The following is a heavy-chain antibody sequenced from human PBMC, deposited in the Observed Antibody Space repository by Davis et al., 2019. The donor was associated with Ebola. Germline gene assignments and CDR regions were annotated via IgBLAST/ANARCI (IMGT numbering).Heavy chain of an antibody. Sequence: GESLKISCAASGFTFSSYEMNWVRQAPGKGLEWVSYISSSGSTIYYADSVKGRFTISRDNSKNTLYLQMNSLRAEDTAVYYCAKDQRHYYDFWSGYYTYYYYGMDVWGQGTTVTVSS. CDR3: AKDQRHYYDFWSGYYTYYYYGMDV. CDR1: GFTFSSYE. V-gene: IGHV3-48*03. CDR2: ISSSGSTI. J-gene: IGHJ6*02. D-gene: IGHD3-3*01.